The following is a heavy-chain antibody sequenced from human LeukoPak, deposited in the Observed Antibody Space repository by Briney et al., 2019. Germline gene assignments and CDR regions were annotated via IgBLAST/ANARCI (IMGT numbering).Heavy chain of an antibody. CDR1: GYSFTDYF. CDR2: INPNSGGT. V-gene: IGHV1-2*02. CDR3: ARGITGITATGSE. Sequence: ASVKVSCKASGYSFTDYFIHWVRQAPGQGLEWMGWINPNSGGTNYAQKFQGRVTMTRDTSISTAYMELSWLRSDDTAVYYCARGITGITATGSEWGQGTLVTVSS. D-gene: IGHD6-13*01. J-gene: IGHJ4*02.